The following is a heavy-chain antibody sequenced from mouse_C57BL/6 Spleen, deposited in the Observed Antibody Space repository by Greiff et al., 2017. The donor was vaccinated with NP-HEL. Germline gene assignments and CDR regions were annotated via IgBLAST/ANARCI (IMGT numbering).Heavy chain of an antibody. J-gene: IGHJ4*01. V-gene: IGHV1-18*01. CDR2: INPNNGGT. CDR1: GYTFTDYN. CDR3: ARRIGVYYGSFYAMDY. Sequence: EVQLQQSGPELVKPGASVKIPCKASGYTFTDYNMDWVKQSHGKSLEWIGDINPNNGGTIYNQKFKGKATLTVDKSSSTAYMELRSLTSEDTAVYYCARRIGVYYGSFYAMDYWGQGTSVTVSS. D-gene: IGHD1-1*01.